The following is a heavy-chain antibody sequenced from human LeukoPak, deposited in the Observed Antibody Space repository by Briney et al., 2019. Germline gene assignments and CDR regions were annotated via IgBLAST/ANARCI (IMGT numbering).Heavy chain of an antibody. V-gene: IGHV3-21*01. J-gene: IGHJ4*02. D-gene: IGHD3-22*01. CDR3: ARGITHGSSGYLRPFDY. CDR2: ISSSSSYI. CDR1: GFTFSSYS. Sequence: KSGGSLRLSCAASGFTFSSYSMNWVRQAPGKGLEWVSSISSSSSYIYYAASVKGRFTVSRDNSRNTVFLQMNSLRDEDTAVYYCARGITHGSSGYLRPFDYWGRGTLVTVSS.